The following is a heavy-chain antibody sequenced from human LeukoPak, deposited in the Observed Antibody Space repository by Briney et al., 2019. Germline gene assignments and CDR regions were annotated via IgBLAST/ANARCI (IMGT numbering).Heavy chain of an antibody. CDR2: ISAYNGNT. J-gene: IGHJ4*02. Sequence: ASVKVSCKASGYTFTSYGISWVRQAPGQGLEWMGWISAYNGNTNYAQKLQGRVTMTTDTSTSTAYMELRSLRSDDTAVYYCARGEKTYYGFWSGYYTGEYFDYWGQGTLVTVSS. CDR3: ARGEKTYYGFWSGYYTGEYFDY. D-gene: IGHD3-3*01. V-gene: IGHV1-18*01. CDR1: GYTFTSYG.